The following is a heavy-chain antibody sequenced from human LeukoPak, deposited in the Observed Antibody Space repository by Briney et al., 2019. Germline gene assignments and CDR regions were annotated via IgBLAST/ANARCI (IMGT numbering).Heavy chain of an antibody. CDR3: AKISNYYGSTDY. V-gene: IGHV3-23*01. D-gene: IGHD3-10*01. J-gene: IGHJ4*02. CDR2: ISGSGGST. Sequence: GGSLRLSCAAYGFTFSSYAMSWVRQAPGKGLEWVSAISGSGGSTYYADSVKGRFTISRDNSKNTLYLQMNSLRAEDTAVYYCAKISNYYGSTDYWGQGTLVTVSS. CDR1: GFTFSSYA.